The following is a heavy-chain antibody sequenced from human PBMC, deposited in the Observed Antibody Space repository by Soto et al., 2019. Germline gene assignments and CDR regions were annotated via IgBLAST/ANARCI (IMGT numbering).Heavy chain of an antibody. Sequence: EVQLVESGGGLVKPGGSLRLSCAASGFTFSSYSMNWVRQAPGKGLEWVSSISSSSSYIYYADSVKGRFTISRDNAKNSLYLQMNSLRAEDTPVYYCARDLSGIAAAGLYFDYWGQGTLVTVSS. V-gene: IGHV3-21*01. D-gene: IGHD6-13*01. CDR3: ARDLSGIAAAGLYFDY. J-gene: IGHJ4*02. CDR2: ISSSSSYI. CDR1: GFTFSSYS.